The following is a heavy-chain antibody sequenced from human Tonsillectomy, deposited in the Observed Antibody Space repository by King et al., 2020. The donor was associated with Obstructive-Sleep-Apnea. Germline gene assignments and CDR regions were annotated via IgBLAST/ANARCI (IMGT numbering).Heavy chain of an antibody. CDR3: ARVAYVWGTYRYTAPVDY. J-gene: IGHJ4*02. V-gene: IGHV3-30*04. D-gene: IGHD3-16*02. Sequence: HVQLVESGGGVVQPGRSLRLSCAASGFTFSTYAMHWVRQAPGKGLEWVAIISYDERNEYHADSVKGRFTISRDNSKNTLYLQMNSLRVEDTAVYYCARVAYVWGTYRYTAPVDYWGQGTLVTVSS. CDR2: ISYDERNE. CDR1: GFTFSTYA.